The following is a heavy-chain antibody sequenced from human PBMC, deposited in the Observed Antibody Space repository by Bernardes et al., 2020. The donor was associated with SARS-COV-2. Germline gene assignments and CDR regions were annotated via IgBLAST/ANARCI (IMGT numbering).Heavy chain of an antibody. CDR1: EFTVSSNY. CDR3: AIIEWLGKWFDP. Sequence: GGSLRLSCAASEFTVSSNYMSWVRQAPGKGLEWVSVIYSGGSTYYADSVKGRFTISRDNSKNTLYLQMNSLRAEDTAVYYCAIIEWLGKWFDPWGQGTLVTVSS. D-gene: IGHD5-12*01. CDR2: IYSGGST. J-gene: IGHJ5*02. V-gene: IGHV3-53*01.